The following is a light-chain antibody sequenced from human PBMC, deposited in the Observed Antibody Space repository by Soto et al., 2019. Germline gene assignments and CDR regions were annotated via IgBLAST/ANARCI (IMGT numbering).Light chain of an antibody. Sequence: DIQMTQSPSTLSASVGDGVTITCRASQSLGNWLAWYQQKPGKAPELLIHDASSLENGVSSRFSGSGSGTEFTLTISSLQPDDFATYICQQYNSFPATFGQGTKVDIK. CDR1: QSLGNW. CDR3: QQYNSFPAT. J-gene: IGKJ1*01. V-gene: IGKV1-5*01. CDR2: DAS.